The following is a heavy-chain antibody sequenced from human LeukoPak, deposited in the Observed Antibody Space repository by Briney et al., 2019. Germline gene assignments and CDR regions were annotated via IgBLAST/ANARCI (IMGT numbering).Heavy chain of an antibody. J-gene: IGHJ4*02. CDR3: ARDRSPFHSGYDYGGSDY. D-gene: IGHD5-12*01. Sequence: ASVTVSCKASGYTFTGYYMHWVRQAPGQGLEGMGWINPNSGGTNYAQKFQGWVTMTRDTSISTAYMELSRLRSDDTAVYYCARDRSPFHSGYDYGGSDYWGQGTLVTVSS. V-gene: IGHV1-2*04. CDR1: GYTFTGYY. CDR2: INPNSGGT.